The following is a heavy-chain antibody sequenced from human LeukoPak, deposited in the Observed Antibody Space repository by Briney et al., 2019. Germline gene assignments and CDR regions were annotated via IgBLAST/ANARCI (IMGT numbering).Heavy chain of an antibody. D-gene: IGHD6-19*01. CDR2: ISSSSSYI. J-gene: IGHJ3*02. V-gene: IGHV3-21*01. CDR3: ARARDSSGWYTDGFDI. Sequence: PGRSLRLSCAASGFTFSSYSMNWVRQAPGKGLEWVSSISSSSSYIYYADSVKGRFTISRDNAKNSLYLQMNSLRAEDTAVYYCARARDSSGWYTDGFDIWGQGTMVTVSS. CDR1: GFTFSSYS.